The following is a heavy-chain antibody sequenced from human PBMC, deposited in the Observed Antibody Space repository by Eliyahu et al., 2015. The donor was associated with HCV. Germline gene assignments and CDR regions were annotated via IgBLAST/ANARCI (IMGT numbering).Heavy chain of an antibody. J-gene: IGHJ4*02. CDR3: ATSRSFDY. CDR2: IKQDGSEK. V-gene: IGHV3-7*02. Sequence: EVQLVESGGGLVQPGGSLRLSCAASEFSTFSSYWMNWVRQTPGKGLGWVANIKQDGSEKYYVDSVKGRFTISRDNAKNSLYLQMNSLRAEDTAVYFCATSRSFDYWGRGTLVTVSS. CDR1: EFSTFSSYW.